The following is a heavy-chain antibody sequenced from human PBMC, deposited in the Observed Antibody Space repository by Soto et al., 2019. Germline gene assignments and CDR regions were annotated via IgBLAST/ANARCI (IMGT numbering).Heavy chain of an antibody. V-gene: IGHV3-33*01. CDR3: ARDSRGMDV. Sequence: QVQLVESGGGVVQPGRSLRLSCAASGFTFSSYGMHWVRQAPGKGLEWVAVIWYDGSNKYYADSVKGRFTISRDNSKNTLYLQMNSLRAEDTAVYYCARDSRGMDVWGQGTTVTLSS. CDR1: GFTFSSYG. CDR2: IWYDGSNK. J-gene: IGHJ6*02.